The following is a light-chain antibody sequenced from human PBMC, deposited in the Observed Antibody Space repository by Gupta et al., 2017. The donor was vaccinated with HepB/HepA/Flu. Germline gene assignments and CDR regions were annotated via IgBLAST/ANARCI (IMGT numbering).Light chain of an antibody. CDR3: QQTYSVPQT. CDR2: TAS. V-gene: IGKV1-39*01. CDR1: QSILRY. Sequence: DIQMTQSPSSLSASVGDRVTITRRSSQSILRYLNWFQKKPGKAPNLLIYTASSLQSGVPSRFSGGGSGTDFTLNISSLQPEDFATYYCQQTYSVPQTFGPGTKVDVK. J-gene: IGKJ3*01.